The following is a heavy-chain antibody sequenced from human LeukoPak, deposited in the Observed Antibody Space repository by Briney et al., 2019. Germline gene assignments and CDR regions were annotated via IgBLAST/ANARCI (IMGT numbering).Heavy chain of an antibody. CDR3: AKFESGSAFYYYYGMDV. V-gene: IGHV3-23*01. CDR2: MSGSGGST. D-gene: IGHD5-12*01. J-gene: IGHJ6*02. Sequence: PGGSLRLSCAASGFTFSSYAMSWVRQAPGKGLEWVSTMSGSGGSTYYADSVKGRFTISRDNSKNTLYLQMNSLRAEDTAVYYCAKFESGSAFYYYYGMDVWGQGTTVTVSS. CDR1: GFTFSSYA.